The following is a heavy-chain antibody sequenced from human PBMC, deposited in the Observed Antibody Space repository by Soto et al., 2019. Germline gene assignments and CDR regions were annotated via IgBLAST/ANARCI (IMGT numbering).Heavy chain of an antibody. CDR1: GFTFSNYA. CDR2: ISGSGDST. V-gene: IGHV3-23*01. D-gene: IGHD3-22*01. CDR3: TTDSYFTLKLVRFDY. Sequence: GSLRLSCAASGFTFSNYAMSWVRQTPGKGLEWVSAISGSGDSTYYADSVKGRFTISRDNSKNTLYLQMNSLKTEDTAVYYCTTDSYFTLKLVRFDYWGLGTLVTVSS. J-gene: IGHJ4*01.